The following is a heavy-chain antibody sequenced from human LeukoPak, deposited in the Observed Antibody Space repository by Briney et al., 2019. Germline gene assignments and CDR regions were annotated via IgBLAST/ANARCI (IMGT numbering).Heavy chain of an antibody. D-gene: IGHD2-15*01. Sequence: GASVKVSCKASGYTFTGYYMHWVRQAPGQGLEWMGWINPNSDDTNYAQKFQGRVTMTRDTSISTAYMELSRLTSDDTAVYYCARSNVVGVTSPWYFHYWGQGTLVTVSS. J-gene: IGHJ4*02. V-gene: IGHV1-2*02. CDR3: ARSNVVGVTSPWYFHY. CDR2: INPNSDDT. CDR1: GYTFTGYY.